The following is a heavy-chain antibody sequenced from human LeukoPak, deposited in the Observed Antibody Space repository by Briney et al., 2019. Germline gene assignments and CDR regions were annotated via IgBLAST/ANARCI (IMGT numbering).Heavy chain of an antibody. CDR3: ACRDLTSTWSFP. D-gene: IGHD6-13*01. J-gene: IGHJ5*02. CDR2: IYPGDLRV. V-gene: IGHV5-51*01. CDR1: GLRFTSYW. Sequence: GESVKISCQGFGLRFTSYWIGWVRQMPGKGMEWMGVIYPGDLRVRYNPSFQGQVTISVDKSINTAYLQWVSLRASDSAMYYCACRDLTSTWSFPWGQGTLATVSS.